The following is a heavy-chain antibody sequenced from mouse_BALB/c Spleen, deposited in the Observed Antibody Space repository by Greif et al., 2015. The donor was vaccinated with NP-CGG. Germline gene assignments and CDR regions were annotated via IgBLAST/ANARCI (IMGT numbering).Heavy chain of an antibody. CDR3: TRRDYYYGSLYAMDY. V-gene: IGHV1S81*02. J-gene: IGHJ4*01. CDR1: GYTFTSYY. CDR2: INPSNGGT. Sequence: QVQLQQSGAELVKPGASVKLSCKASGYTFTSYYMYWVKQKPGQGLEWIGEINPSNGGTNFNEKFKSKATLTVDKSSSTAYMQLSSLTSEDSAVYYCTRRDYYYGSLYAMDYWGQGTSVTVSS. D-gene: IGHD1-1*01.